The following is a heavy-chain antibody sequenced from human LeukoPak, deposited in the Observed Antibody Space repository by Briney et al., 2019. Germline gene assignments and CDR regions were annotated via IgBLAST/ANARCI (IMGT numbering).Heavy chain of an antibody. CDR1: GGSIISYY. V-gene: IGHV4-59*01. Sequence: SETLSLTCTVSGGSIISYYWSWIRQPPGKGLEWIGYIYYSGSTNYNPSLKSRVTISVDTSKNQFSLKLSSVTAADTAVYYCARGYYYDSSGYQHDAFDIWGQGTMVTVSS. CDR3: ARGYYYDSSGYQHDAFDI. J-gene: IGHJ3*02. D-gene: IGHD3-22*01. CDR2: IYYSGST.